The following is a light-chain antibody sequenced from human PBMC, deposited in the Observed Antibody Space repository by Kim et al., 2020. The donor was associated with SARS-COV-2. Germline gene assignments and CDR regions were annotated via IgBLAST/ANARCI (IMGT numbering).Light chain of an antibody. Sequence: DVQMIQSPSSLSASLGDRVTITCRTSRTINSCLNWYQQKPGKAPKLLIYTASSLQSGVPSRFSGSGSGTDFTLTISSLQPGDVATYYCQQNYKRQLTFGEGTKVEIK. CDR3: QQNYKRQLT. CDR1: RTINSC. J-gene: IGKJ1*01. V-gene: IGKV1-39*01. CDR2: TAS.